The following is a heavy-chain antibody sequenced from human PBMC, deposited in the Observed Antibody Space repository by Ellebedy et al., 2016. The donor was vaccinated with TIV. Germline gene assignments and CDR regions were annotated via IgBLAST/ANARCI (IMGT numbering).Heavy chain of an antibody. Sequence: PGGSLRLSCAASGFTFRRSWMHWVRQAPGKGLEWVSVIYSGGSTYYADSVKGRFTISRDNSKNTLYLQMNSLRAEDTAVYYCARAFQDIIAPFDYWGQGTLVTVSS. CDR1: GFTFRRSW. CDR2: IYSGGST. V-gene: IGHV3-66*01. D-gene: IGHD2-15*01. J-gene: IGHJ4*02. CDR3: ARAFQDIIAPFDY.